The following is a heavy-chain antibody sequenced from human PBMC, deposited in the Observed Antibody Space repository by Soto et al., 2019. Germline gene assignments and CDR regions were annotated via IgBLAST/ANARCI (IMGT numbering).Heavy chain of an antibody. Sequence: SETLSLTCTVSGGSISSGDYYWSWIRQPPGKGLEWIGYIYYSGSTYYNPSLKSRVTISEDTSKNQFSLKLSSVTAADTAVYYCARATALSGMDVWGQGTTVTVSS. V-gene: IGHV4-30-4*01. CDR2: IYYSGST. CDR3: ARATALSGMDV. CDR1: GGSISSGDYY. J-gene: IGHJ6*02.